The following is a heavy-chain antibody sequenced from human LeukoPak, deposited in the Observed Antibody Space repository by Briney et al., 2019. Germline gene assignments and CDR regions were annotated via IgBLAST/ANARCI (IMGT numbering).Heavy chain of an antibody. V-gene: IGHV3-53*01. J-gene: IGHJ4*02. Sequence: GGSLRLSCAASGFTVSSNYMSWVRQAPGKGPEWVSVIYSGGSTYYADSVQGRFTISRDNSKNTLYLQMNSLRAEDTAVYYCARYDFWSGYYFDYWGQGTLVTVSS. D-gene: IGHD3-3*01. CDR2: IYSGGST. CDR1: GFTVSSNY. CDR3: ARYDFWSGYYFDY.